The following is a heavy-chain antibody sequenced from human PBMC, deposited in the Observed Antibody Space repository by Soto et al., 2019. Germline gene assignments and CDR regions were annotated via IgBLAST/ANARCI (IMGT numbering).Heavy chain of an antibody. CDR2: IDPRDSYT. J-gene: IGHJ5*02. CDR1: GYSFTTYW. CDR3: AREKSDMELFNWLDP. Sequence: GEALKISCETSGYSFTTYWISLVRPLPWKGLEWMGAIDPRDSYTKYSPSFQGHVTISVDKSISTAYLQWNSLKASDTAIYYGAREKSDMELFNWLDPWGQGNLVTFSS. V-gene: IGHV5-10-1*01. D-gene: IGHD1-7*01.